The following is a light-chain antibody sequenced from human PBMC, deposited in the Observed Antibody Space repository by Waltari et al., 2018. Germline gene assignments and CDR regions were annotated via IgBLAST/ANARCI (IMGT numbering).Light chain of an antibody. CDR2: KAS. V-gene: IGKV1-5*03. J-gene: IGKJ4*01. CDR3: QQYTIDPLT. CDR1: QSITDW. Sequence: DVQMTQSPATLSASVGDRVTITCRASQSITDWLAWYQQKPGKAPKLLIYKASTLESGVPSRFIGTRSGTEFTLTISNLQPADFATYYCQQYTIDPLTFGGGTKVAI.